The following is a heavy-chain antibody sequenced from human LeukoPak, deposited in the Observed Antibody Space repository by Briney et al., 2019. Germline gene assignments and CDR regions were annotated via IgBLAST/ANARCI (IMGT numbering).Heavy chain of an antibody. CDR2: ISGSGGST. J-gene: IGHJ5*02. CDR3: ARDRGGSNWFDP. Sequence: PGGSLRLSCAASGFAFSSYAMSRVRQAPGKGLEWVSAISGSGGSTYYADSVKGRFTISRDNSKNTLYLQMNSLRAEDTAVYYCARDRGGSNWFDPWGQGTLVTVSS. CDR1: GFAFSSYA. D-gene: IGHD3-16*01. V-gene: IGHV3-23*01.